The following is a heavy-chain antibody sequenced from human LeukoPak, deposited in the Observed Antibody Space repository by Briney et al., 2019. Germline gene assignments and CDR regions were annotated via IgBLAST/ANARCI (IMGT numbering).Heavy chain of an antibody. V-gene: IGHV4-31*03. CDR1: GGSISSGGYY. J-gene: IGHJ6*02. CDR3: ARDRVCSSTSCYVSDGMDV. D-gene: IGHD2-2*01. CDR2: IYYSGST. Sequence: SETLSLTCTVSGGSISSGGYYWSWIRQHPGKGLEWIGYIYYSGSTYYNPSLKSRVTISVDTSKNQFSLKLSSVTAADTAVYYCARDRVCSSTSCYVSDGMDVWGQGITVTVSS.